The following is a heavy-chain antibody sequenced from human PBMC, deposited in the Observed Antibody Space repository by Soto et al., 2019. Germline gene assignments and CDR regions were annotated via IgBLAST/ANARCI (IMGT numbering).Heavy chain of an antibody. J-gene: IGHJ6*02. D-gene: IGHD2-8*01. CDR3: ARDRSTALMVYAGNYYGMDV. Sequence: QVQLVQSGAAVKKPGSSVKVSCTASGGTFSSYAISWVRQAPGQGLEWMGGIIPIFGTANYAQKFQGRVTITADESTSTAYMKLSSLRSEDTAVYYCARDRSTALMVYAGNYYGMDVWGQGTTVTVSS. CDR1: GGTFSSYA. V-gene: IGHV1-69*12. CDR2: IIPIFGTA.